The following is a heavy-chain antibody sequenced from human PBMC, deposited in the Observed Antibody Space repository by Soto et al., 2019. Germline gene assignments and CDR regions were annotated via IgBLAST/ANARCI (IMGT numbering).Heavy chain of an antibody. CDR3: ARHVVSNRGLRRFMEFLDV. CDR2: IYPGDSDT. D-gene: IGHD3-3*01. CDR1: GYSFTSYW. V-gene: IGHV5-51*01. J-gene: IGHJ6*02. Sequence: PGESLNISCKGSGYSFTSYWIGWVRQMPGKGLEWMGIIYPGDSDTRYSPSFQGQVTISADKSISTAYLQWSSLKASDTAMYYCARHVVSNRGLRRFMEFLDVWGQGTTVTVSS.